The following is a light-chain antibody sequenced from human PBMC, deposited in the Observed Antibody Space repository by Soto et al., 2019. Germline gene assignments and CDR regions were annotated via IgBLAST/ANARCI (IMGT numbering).Light chain of an antibody. CDR1: QSISSW. CDR2: KAS. V-gene: IGKV1-5*03. Sequence: DIQMTQSPSTLSASVGDRVTITCRASQSISSWLAWYQQKTGKAPKLLIYKASSLESGVPSRFSGSGSGTAFPLTISSLQPDDFATYYCQQYNSYPYTFGQGTKLEIK. J-gene: IGKJ2*01. CDR3: QQYNSYPYT.